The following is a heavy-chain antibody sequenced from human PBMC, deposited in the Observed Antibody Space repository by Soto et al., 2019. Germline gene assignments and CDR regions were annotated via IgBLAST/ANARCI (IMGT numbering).Heavy chain of an antibody. Sequence: QVQLVQSGAEVKKPGASVKVSCKASGYTFTSYDINWVRQATGQGLEWMGWMNPNSGNTGYAQKFQGRVTMTRNTSISTAYMELSTLRSEDTAVYYCARERSAAGTGWFDPWGQGTLVTFSS. CDR2: MNPNSGNT. CDR3: ARERSAAGTGWFDP. V-gene: IGHV1-8*01. J-gene: IGHJ5*02. CDR1: GYTFTSYD. D-gene: IGHD6-13*01.